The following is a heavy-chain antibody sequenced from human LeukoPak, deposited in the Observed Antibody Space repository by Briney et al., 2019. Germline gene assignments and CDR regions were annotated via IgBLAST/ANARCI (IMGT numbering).Heavy chain of an antibody. V-gene: IGHV3-74*01. D-gene: IGHD6-19*01. CDR3: ARGSTQYSSGWYGLDY. CDR2: VNSDGSST. Sequence: GGSLRLSCAASGFTFSSYWMHWVRQAPGKGLVWVSRVNSDGSSTTYADSVKGRFTISRDNAKNTLYLQMNSLRAEDTAVYYCARGSTQYSSGWYGLDYWGQGTLVAVSS. CDR1: GFTFSSYW. J-gene: IGHJ4*02.